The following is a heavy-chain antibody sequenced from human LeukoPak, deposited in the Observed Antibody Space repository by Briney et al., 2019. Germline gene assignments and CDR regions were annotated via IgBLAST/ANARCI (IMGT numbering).Heavy chain of an antibody. CDR3: ARLFFLSVGVVVIRAGWFDP. Sequence: SETLSLTCTVSGGSISSSSYYWGWIRQPPGKGLEWIGSIYYSGSTYYNPSLKSRVTISVDTSKNQFSLKLSSVTAADTAVYYCARLFFLSVGVVVIRAGWFDPWGQGTLVTVSS. CDR2: IYYSGST. J-gene: IGHJ5*02. CDR1: GGSISSSSYY. V-gene: IGHV4-39*01. D-gene: IGHD3-22*01.